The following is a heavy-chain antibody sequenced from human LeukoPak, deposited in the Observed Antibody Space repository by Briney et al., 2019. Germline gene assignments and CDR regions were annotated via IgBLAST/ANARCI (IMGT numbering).Heavy chain of an antibody. D-gene: IGHD3-3*01. J-gene: IGHJ5*02. CDR2: IYYSGST. CDR1: GGSISSYY. Sequence: PSETLSLTCTVSGGSISSYYWSWIRQPPGRGLEWIGYIYYSGSTNYNPSLKSRVTISVDTSKNQFSLKLSSVTAADTAVYYCARDGDFWSGRKWFDPWGQGTLVTASS. CDR3: ARDGDFWSGRKWFDP. V-gene: IGHV4-59*01.